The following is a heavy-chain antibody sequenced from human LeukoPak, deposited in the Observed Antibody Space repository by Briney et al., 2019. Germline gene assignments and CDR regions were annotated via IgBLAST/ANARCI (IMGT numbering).Heavy chain of an antibody. CDR1: GFTFTDFV. D-gene: IGHD2-21*02. Sequence: GGSLRLSCTAAGFTFTDFVMQWVRQVPGKSLEWVALISEDGGTTDYASSREGRFTISRDNTQKSLCLEMNHLGTEDTALYHCAKSGLGDHGIFAGRGSPYYYHYLDVWGKGTTVIVSS. V-gene: IGHV3-43*02. J-gene: IGHJ6*03. CDR2: ISEDGGTT. CDR3: AKSGLGDHGIFAGRGSPYYYHYLDV.